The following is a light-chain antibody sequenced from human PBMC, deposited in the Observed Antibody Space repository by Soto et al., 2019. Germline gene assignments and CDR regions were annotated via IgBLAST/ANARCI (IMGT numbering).Light chain of an antibody. CDR1: QSISSG. Sequence: DIQLTQSPSTLSASVGDRVNITCRASQSISSGVAWYQQRPGKAPRLLIYDASSLKSGVPSRFSGSGSGTAFSLTIRSLQPDDCATYYCQQYDAYGFTFGQGTKLEIK. CDR2: DAS. CDR3: QQYDAYGFT. J-gene: IGKJ2*01. V-gene: IGKV1-5*01.